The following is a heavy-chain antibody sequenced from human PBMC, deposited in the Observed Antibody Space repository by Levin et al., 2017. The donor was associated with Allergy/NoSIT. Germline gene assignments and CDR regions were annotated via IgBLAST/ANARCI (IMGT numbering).Heavy chain of an antibody. CDR1: GFTFGDYA. Sequence: GESLKISCTASGFTFGDYAMSWFRQAPGKGLEWVGFIRSKAYGGTTEYAASVKGRFTISRDDSKSIAYLQMNSLKTEDTAVYYCTVMVYAMPNWGQGTLVTVSS. V-gene: IGHV3-49*03. D-gene: IGHD2-8*01. CDR2: IRSKAYGGTT. CDR3: TVMVYAMPN. J-gene: IGHJ4*02.